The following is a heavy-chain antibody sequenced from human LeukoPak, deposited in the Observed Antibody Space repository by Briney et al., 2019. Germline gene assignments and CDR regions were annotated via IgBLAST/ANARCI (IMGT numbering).Heavy chain of an antibody. CDR1: GFTVSSNY. D-gene: IGHD1-26*01. CDR2: ISGSGGST. Sequence: PGGSLRLSCAASGFTVSSNYMSWARQAPGKGLEWVSAISGSGGSTYYADSVKGRFTISRDNSKNTLYLQMNSLRAEDTAVYYCARALRIYYYFDYWGQGTLVTVSS. CDR3: ARALRIYYYFDY. V-gene: IGHV3-23*01. J-gene: IGHJ4*02.